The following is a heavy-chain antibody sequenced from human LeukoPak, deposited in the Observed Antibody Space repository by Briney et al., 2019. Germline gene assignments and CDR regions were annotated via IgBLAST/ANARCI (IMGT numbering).Heavy chain of an antibody. D-gene: IGHD6-13*01. J-gene: IGHJ4*02. CDR3: AITRYSSSWLFDH. CDR1: GGSISSSSYY. Sequence: SETLSLTCTVSGGSISSSSYYWGWIRQPPGKGLEWIGSIYYSGSTYYNPSLKSRVTISVDTSKNQFSLKLSSVTAADTAVYYCAITRYSSSWLFDHWGQGTLVTVSS. V-gene: IGHV4-39*01. CDR2: IYYSGST.